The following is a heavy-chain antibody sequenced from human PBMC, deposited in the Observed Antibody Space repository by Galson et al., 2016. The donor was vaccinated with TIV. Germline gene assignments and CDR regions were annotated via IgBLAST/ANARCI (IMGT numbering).Heavy chain of an antibody. Sequence: VKVSCKASGYTFTNYAMHWVRQAPGQRLEWMGWINAGNGNTKYSQKFQGRVTITRGTFASTAYMELNSLTSADTAVYYCARPPYCGGDCYKYDRWGQGTLVTVSS. CDR1: GYTFTNYA. D-gene: IGHD2-21*01. CDR3: ARPPYCGGDCYKYDR. V-gene: IGHV1-3*01. CDR2: INAGNGNT. J-gene: IGHJ5*02.